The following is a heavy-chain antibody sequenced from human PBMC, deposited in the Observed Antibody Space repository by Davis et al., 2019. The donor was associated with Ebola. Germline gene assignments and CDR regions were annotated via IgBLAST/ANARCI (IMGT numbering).Heavy chain of an antibody. CDR3: ASRLITIFGVVGDYYYGMDV. J-gene: IGHJ6*02. V-gene: IGHV3-21*04. D-gene: IGHD3-3*01. CDR2: ISSSSSYI. Sequence: GESLKISCAASGFTFSSYSMNWVRQAPGKGLEWVSSISSSSSYIYYADSVKGRFTISRHNSKNTLYLQMNSLRAEDTAVYYCASRLITIFGVVGDYYYGMDVWGQGTTVTVSS. CDR1: GFTFSSYS.